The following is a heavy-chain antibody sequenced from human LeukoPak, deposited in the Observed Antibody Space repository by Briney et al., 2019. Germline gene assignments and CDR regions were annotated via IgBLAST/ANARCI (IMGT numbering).Heavy chain of an antibody. CDR1: GFTFSSYS. V-gene: IGHV3-21*01. J-gene: IGHJ4*02. D-gene: IGHD5-12*01. CDR2: ISSSSSYI. Sequence: GGSLRLSCATSGFTFSSYSMNWVRQAPGKGLEWVSSISSSSSYIYYADSVKGRFTISRDNAKNSLYLQMNSLRAEDTAVYYCARDHLGSVATTQFDYWGQETLVTVSS. CDR3: ARDHLGSVATTQFDY.